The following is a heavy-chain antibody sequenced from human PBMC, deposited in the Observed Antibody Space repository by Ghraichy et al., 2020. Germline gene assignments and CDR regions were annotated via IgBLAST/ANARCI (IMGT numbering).Heavy chain of an antibody. CDR2: IDSDGSST. J-gene: IGHJ5*02. CDR1: GFTFSTYW. V-gene: IGHV3-74*01. CDR3: TTIGIVVVGEEWFDP. D-gene: IGHD2-2*01. Sequence: GSLRLSCAATGFTFSTYWMHWVRQAPGKGLEWVSRIDSDGSSTNYADSVKGRFIISRDNAKNTLYLQMNSLGVEDTAVYYCTTIGIVVVGEEWFDPWGQGTLVTVSS.